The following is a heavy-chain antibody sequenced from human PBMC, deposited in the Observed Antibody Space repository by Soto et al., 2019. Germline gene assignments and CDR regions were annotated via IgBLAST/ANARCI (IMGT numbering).Heavy chain of an antibody. CDR2: IYPGDSDT. V-gene: IGHV5-51*01. CDR3: ARIDRITVRPSPDV. D-gene: IGHD6-6*01. CDR1: GYTFTDYW. Sequence: GESLKISCKGSGYTFTDYWIGWVRQLPGKGLEWMGIIYPGDSDTRYSPSFQGHVTITVDKSTSTAYLQWNTLKASDTAMYYCARIDRITVRPSPDVWGQGTTVTVSS. J-gene: IGHJ6*02.